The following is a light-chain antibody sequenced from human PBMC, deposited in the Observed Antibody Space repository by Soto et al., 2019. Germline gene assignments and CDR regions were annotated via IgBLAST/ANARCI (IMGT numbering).Light chain of an antibody. Sequence: QSVLTQPASVSGSPGQSITISCTGTSSDVGGYNYVSWYQQQPGKAPKLMVFGVTNRPSGVSNRFSGSKSGNTASLTISGLQAEDEGEYYCCSCTRINTYVFGTGTKVTVL. CDR1: SSDVGGYNY. CDR2: GVT. J-gene: IGLJ1*01. CDR3: CSCTRINTYV. V-gene: IGLV2-14*03.